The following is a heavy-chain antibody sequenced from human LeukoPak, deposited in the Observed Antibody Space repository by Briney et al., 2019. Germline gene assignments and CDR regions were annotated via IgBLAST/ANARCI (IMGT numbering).Heavy chain of an antibody. J-gene: IGHJ4*02. D-gene: IGHD3-16*01. CDR3: ARQYYDYVWGSPIDY. CDR1: GFTFSSYG. CDR2: IRYDGSNK. Sequence: GGSLRLSCAASGFTFSSYGMHWVRQAPGKGLEWVAFIRYDGSNKYYADSVKGRFTISRDNAKNSLYLQMNSLRAEDTAVYYCARQYYDYVWGSPIDYWGQGTLVTVSS. V-gene: IGHV3-30*02.